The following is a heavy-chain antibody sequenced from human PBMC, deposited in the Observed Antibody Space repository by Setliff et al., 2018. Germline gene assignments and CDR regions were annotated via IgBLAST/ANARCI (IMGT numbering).Heavy chain of an antibody. V-gene: IGHV1-18*01. CDR1: GDSIPKNA. J-gene: IGHJ6*03. Sequence: GASVKVSCKASGDSIPKNAISWVRQAPGQGLEWMGWLQTYSGHTNYAQKFRGRATMTTDTSTRTAYLELRALTSDDTAVYYCATDVNQWDPTYMDVWGEGATVTVS. CDR3: ATDVNQWDPTYMDV. CDR2: LQTYSGHT. D-gene: IGHD1-26*01.